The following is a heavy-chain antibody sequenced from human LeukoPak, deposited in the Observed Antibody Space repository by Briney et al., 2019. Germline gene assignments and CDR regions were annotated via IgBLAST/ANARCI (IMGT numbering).Heavy chain of an antibody. CDR2: SYTTGST. CDR1: GGSIGSYY. CDR3: ARSGGSGFQLDS. J-gene: IGHJ4*02. V-gene: IGHV4-4*07. D-gene: IGHD1-26*01. Sequence: SETLSLTCTVSGGSIGSYYWSWIRQPAGKGLEWIWRSYTTGSTNYNPSLKSRVTMSLDTSKNQLSLNLSSVTAADTAVYYCARSGGSGFQLDSWGQGTLVTVSS.